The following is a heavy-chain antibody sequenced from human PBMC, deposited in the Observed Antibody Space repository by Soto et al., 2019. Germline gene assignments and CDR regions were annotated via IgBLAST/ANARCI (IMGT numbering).Heavy chain of an antibody. D-gene: IGHD5-12*01. Sequence: QVQLVQSGAEVKKPGASVKVACKASGITYTTYAIHWLRQAPGQGLEWMGWINTGNGNTRYSQRFQGRVTLTTDTSASTAYMDVSSLTSEDTAVYYCARAISGYVSWGQGTLITVSS. CDR2: INTGNGNT. CDR3: ARAISGYVS. CDR1: GITYTTYA. J-gene: IGHJ5*02. V-gene: IGHV1-3*04.